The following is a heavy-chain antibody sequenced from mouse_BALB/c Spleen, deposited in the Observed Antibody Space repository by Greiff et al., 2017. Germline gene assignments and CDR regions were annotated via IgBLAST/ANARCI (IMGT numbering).Heavy chain of an antibody. J-gene: IGHJ4*01. CDR3: ARGATAPYAMDY. CDR1: GFTFSSYA. CDR2: ISSGGST. Sequence: EVKVVESGGGLVKPGGSLKLSCAASGFTFSSYAMSWVRQTPEKRLEWVASISSGGSTYYPDSVKGRFTISRDNARNILYLQMSSLRSEDTAMYYCARGATAPYAMDYWGQGTSVTVSS. V-gene: IGHV5-6-5*01. D-gene: IGHD1-2*01.